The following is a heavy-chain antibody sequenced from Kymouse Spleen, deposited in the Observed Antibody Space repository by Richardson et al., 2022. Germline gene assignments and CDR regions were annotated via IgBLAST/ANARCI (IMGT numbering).Heavy chain of an antibody. Sequence: QVQLQQWGAGLLKPSETLSLTCAVYGGSFSGYYWSWIRQPPGKGLEWIGEINHSGSTNYNPSLKSRVTISVDTSKNQFSLKLSSVTAADTAVYYCARRTSQNIAFDYWGQGTLVTVSS. CDR2: INHSGST. D-gene: IGHD2-2*02,IGHD3-16*02. CDR1: GGSFSGYY. CDR3: ARRTSQNIAFDY. V-gene: IGHV4-34*01. J-gene: IGHJ4*02.